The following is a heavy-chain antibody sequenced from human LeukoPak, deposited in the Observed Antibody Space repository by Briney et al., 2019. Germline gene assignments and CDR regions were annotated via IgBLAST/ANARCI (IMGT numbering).Heavy chain of an antibody. D-gene: IGHD6-13*01. J-gene: IGHJ4*02. CDR2: IKQDGSEK. CDR1: GFTFSSYW. V-gene: IGHV3-7*01. CDR3: ARERGSSWAPYFDY. Sequence: QPGGSLRLSCAASGFTFSSYWMSWVRQAPGKGLEWVANIKQDGSEKYYVDSVKGRFTISRDNAKDSLYLQMNSLRAEDTAVYYCARERGSSWAPYFDYWGQGTLVTVSP.